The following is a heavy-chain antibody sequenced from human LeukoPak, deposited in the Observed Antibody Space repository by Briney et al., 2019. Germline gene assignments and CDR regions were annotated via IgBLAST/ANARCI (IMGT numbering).Heavy chain of an antibody. CDR2: MNPNSGNT. CDR1: GYTFTSYD. Sequence: GASVKVSCKASGYTFTSYDINWVRQATGQGLEWMGWMNPNSGNTGYAQKFQGRVTMTRNTSISTAYMELSSLRSEDTAVYYCARDLWEYSGSYYWLDYWGQGTLVTVSS. D-gene: IGHD1-26*01. V-gene: IGHV1-8*01. CDR3: ARDLWEYSGSYYWLDY. J-gene: IGHJ4*02.